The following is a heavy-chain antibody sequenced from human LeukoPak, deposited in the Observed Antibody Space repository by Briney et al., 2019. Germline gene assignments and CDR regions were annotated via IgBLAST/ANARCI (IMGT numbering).Heavy chain of an antibody. J-gene: IGHJ4*02. Sequence: GGSLRLSCAASGLTFSSYSMNWARLAQGKGLGGSSPISSSSMYKYYADSVKGRFTISRDNAENSLYLQMNSLRAEDTAVYYCAKDQGVGATHEFDNWGQGTLVTVSS. CDR2: ISSSSMYK. CDR3: AKDQGVGATHEFDN. D-gene: IGHD1-26*01. CDR1: GLTFSSYS. V-gene: IGHV3-21*06.